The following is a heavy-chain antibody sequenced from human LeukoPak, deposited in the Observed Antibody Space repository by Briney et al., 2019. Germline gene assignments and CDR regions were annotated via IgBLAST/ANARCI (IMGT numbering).Heavy chain of an antibody. D-gene: IGHD3-22*01. CDR3: ARESGYYYDSSGSKTFDY. J-gene: IGHJ4*02. CDR1: GYTFTSYG. Sequence: ASVKVSCKASGYTFTSYGISWVRQAPGQGLEWMGIINPSGGSTSYAQKFQGRVTMTRDMSTSTVYMELSSLRSEDTAVYYCARESGYYYDSSGSKTFDYWGQGTLVTVSS. V-gene: IGHV1-46*01. CDR2: INPSGGST.